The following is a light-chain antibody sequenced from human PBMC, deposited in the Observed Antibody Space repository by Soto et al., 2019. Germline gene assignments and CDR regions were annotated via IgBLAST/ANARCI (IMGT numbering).Light chain of an antibody. CDR3: QQYDNLPWT. Sequence: DIQMTQSPSSLSASVGDRVTITCQASQDLSNYLNWYQQKPGKAPKLLIYDASNLETGVPSRFSGSGSGTDFTFTISSLQPEDIATYYCQQYDNLPWTFGQGTKVDI. CDR1: QDLSNY. CDR2: DAS. V-gene: IGKV1-33*01. J-gene: IGKJ1*01.